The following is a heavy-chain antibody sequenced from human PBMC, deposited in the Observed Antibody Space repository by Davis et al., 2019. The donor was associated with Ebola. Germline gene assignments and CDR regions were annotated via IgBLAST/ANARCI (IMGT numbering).Heavy chain of an antibody. V-gene: IGHV3-7*01. CDR2: IKQDGSEK. Sequence: GESLKISCAASGFTFSSYWMSWVRQAPGKGLEWVANIKQDGSEKYYVDSVKGRFTISRDNAKNSLHLQMNSLRAEDTAVYYCAREGRNGIMIFGVVTTGGGQGTLVTVSS. J-gene: IGHJ4*02. D-gene: IGHD3-3*01. CDR3: AREGRNGIMIFGVVTTG. CDR1: GFTFSSYW.